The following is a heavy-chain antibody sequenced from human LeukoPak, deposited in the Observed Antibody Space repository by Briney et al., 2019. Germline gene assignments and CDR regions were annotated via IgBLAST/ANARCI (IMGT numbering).Heavy chain of an antibody. D-gene: IGHD2-15*01. CDR1: GFSFRRYD. CDR2: ISNDGRKE. Sequence: GGSLRLSCAASGFSFRRYDMHWVRQAQGKGLEWVAAISNDGRKEIYTDSVKGRFTISRDNSKNTLYVQMNSLRAEDTAVYYCARAAAVSGAFRDNWFDPWGQGSLVTVSS. J-gene: IGHJ5*02. CDR3: ARAAAVSGAFRDNWFDP. V-gene: IGHV3-30*14.